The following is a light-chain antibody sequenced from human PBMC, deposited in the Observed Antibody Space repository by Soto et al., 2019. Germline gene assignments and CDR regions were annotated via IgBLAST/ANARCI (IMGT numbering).Light chain of an antibody. CDR1: QSVSNNF. CDR2: GAS. J-gene: IGKJ2*01. V-gene: IGKV3-20*01. CDR3: QQYGNLYT. Sequence: EIVLTQSPGTLSLSPGERATLSCRASQSVSNNFLAWYKQKPGQAPRLLIYGASSRATGIPDRFSGSGSGTDFTLTISRLEPEDFAVYYCQQYGNLYTFGQGTKLEIK.